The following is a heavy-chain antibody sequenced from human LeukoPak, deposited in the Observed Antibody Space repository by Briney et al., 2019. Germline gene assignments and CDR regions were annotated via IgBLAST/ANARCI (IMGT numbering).Heavy chain of an antibody. Sequence: SGGSLRLSCAASGFTFSSYGMSWVRQAPGKGLEWVSAISGSGGSTYYADSVKGRFTISRDNSKNTLYLQMNSLRAEDTAVYYCARGRILSVDYGSYYNYYYMDVWGKGTTVTISS. CDR3: ARGRILSVDYGSYYNYYYMDV. V-gene: IGHV3-23*01. CDR2: ISGSGGST. CDR1: GFTFSSYG. D-gene: IGHD4-17*01. J-gene: IGHJ6*03.